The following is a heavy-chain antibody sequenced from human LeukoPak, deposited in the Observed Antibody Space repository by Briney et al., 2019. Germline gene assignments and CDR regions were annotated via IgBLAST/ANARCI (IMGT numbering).Heavy chain of an antibody. V-gene: IGHV4-4*09. CDR2: ISSSGSV. Sequence: SETLSLTCTVSRGSISGSIRSYYWSWLRQPPGKGLEWIGYISSSGSVNDNPSLRSRVTISVDTSKNQFFLNLSSVSAADTAVYYCARNPLGYSGAYYFDYWGQGTLVTVSP. CDR3: ARNPLGYSGAYYFDY. D-gene: IGHD5-12*01. J-gene: IGHJ4*02. CDR1: RGSISGSIRSYY.